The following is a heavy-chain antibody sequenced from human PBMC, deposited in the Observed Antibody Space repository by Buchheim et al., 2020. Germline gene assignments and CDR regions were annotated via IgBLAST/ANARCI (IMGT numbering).Heavy chain of an antibody. CDR2: FYDSGTT. CDR1: GGSINDNNYY. J-gene: IGHJ4*02. V-gene: IGHV4-39*01. CDR3: ARHIYGGNDFEI. D-gene: IGHD4-23*01. Sequence: QLQLQESGPGLVKPSETLSLICSVSGGSINDNNYYWGWIRQPPGKGLEWVGSFYDSGTTYYNPSLKSRVTTSVDTSKNQFSLKLSSVTAADTAVYYCARHIYGGNDFEIWGQGTL.